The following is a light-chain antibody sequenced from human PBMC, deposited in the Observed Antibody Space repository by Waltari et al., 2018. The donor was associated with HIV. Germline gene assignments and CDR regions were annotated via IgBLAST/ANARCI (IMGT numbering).Light chain of an antibody. V-gene: IGLV2-8*01. Sequence: QSALTQPPSASGSPGQSVTISCTGTSSDVGGYNYVSWYQQFPGKVPKLLIYEVTKRPSGVSGRFAGSKSGNTASLTVSGLQADDEADYYCSSYGGTNNFIVFGGGTKLTVL. J-gene: IGLJ2*01. CDR3: SSYGGTNNFIV. CDR1: SSDVGGYNY. CDR2: EVT.